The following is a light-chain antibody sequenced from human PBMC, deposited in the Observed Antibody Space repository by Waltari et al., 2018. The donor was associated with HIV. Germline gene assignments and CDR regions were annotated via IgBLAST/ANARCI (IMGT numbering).Light chain of an antibody. CDR3: SSYAGSNNLV. V-gene: IGLV2-8*01. J-gene: IGLJ3*02. CDR2: EVS. Sequence: QSALTQPPSASGSPGQSVTISCTGTSSDVGGYNYVSWYEQPPGKAPKLMIYEVSKRPAGVPDRCSGSKSGNTAALTVAGLQAEEEDDYYCSSYAGSNNLVFGGGTKLTVL. CDR1: SSDVGGYNY.